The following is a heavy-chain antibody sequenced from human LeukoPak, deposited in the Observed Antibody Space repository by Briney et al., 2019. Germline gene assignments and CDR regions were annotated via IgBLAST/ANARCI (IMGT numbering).Heavy chain of an antibody. CDR1: GYSFTSYW. CDR2: IYPGDSDT. Sequence: GSLKISCKGSGYSFTSYWIGWVRQMPGKGLEWMGIIYPGDSDTRYSPSFQGQVIISADKSISTAYLQWSSLKASDTAMYYCARLRISQDSGSYYFDYWGQGTLVTVSS. D-gene: IGHD3-10*01. J-gene: IGHJ4*02. V-gene: IGHV5-51*01. CDR3: ARLRISQDSGSYYFDY.